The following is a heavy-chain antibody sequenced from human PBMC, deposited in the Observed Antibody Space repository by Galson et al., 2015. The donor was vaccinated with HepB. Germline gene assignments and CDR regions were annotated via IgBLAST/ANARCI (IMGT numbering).Heavy chain of an antibody. D-gene: IGHD5-12*01. CDR1: GFTFSSHW. Sequence: SLRLSCAASGFTFSSHWMHWVRQAPGKGLVWVSRINSAGSSTTYADSVKGRFTISRDNVKNTLYPQMNSLRAEDTAVYYCARDRSARHSGYDWGYYYYYGMDVWGQGTTVTVSS. CDR3: ARDRSARHSGYDWGYYYYYGMDV. CDR2: INSAGSST. V-gene: IGHV3-74*01. J-gene: IGHJ6*02.